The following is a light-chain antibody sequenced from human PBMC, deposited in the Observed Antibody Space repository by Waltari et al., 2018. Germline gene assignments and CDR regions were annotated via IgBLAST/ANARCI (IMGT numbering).Light chain of an antibody. Sequence: EIVLTQSPGTLSLSPGERATLSCRASQSVSRALAWYQQRPGQVPRLLIYGASSRATGIPDRFRGSWSGTDFSLTISRLGPEGFAVYYCQNYVRLPATFGQGTKVEIK. J-gene: IGKJ1*01. CDR1: QSVSRA. CDR3: QNYVRLPAT. V-gene: IGKV3-20*01. CDR2: GAS.